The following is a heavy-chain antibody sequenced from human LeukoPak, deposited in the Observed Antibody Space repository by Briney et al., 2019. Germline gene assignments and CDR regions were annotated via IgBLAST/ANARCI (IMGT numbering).Heavy chain of an antibody. D-gene: IGHD3-22*01. V-gene: IGHV3-11*01. Sequence: PGGSLRLSCAASGFTFDDYGMSWVRQAPGKGLEWVSYISSSGSTIYYADSVKGRFTISRDNAKNSLYLQMNSLRAEDTAVYYCARALLYYYDSSGYCPLDYWGQGTLVTVSS. CDR1: GFTFDDYG. J-gene: IGHJ4*02. CDR3: ARALLYYYDSSGYCPLDY. CDR2: ISSSGSTI.